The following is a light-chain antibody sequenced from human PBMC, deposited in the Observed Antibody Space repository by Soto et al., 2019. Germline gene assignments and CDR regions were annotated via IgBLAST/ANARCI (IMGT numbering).Light chain of an antibody. Sequence: QSVLTQPPSASGTPGQRVTISCSGSSSNIGSNTVNWYQQLPGTAPKLLIYSFYQRPSGVPDRFSGSKSGTSASLAISGLQSEDEADYHCSSWDDSLNAVVFGGGTKVTVL. CDR3: SSWDDSLNAVV. J-gene: IGLJ2*01. CDR2: SFY. CDR1: SSNIGSNT. V-gene: IGLV1-44*01.